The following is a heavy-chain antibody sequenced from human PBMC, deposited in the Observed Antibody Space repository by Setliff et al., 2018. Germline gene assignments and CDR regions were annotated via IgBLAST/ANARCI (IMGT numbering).Heavy chain of an antibody. V-gene: IGHV1-69*10. CDR2: IIPNLGRV. J-gene: IGHJ5*02. D-gene: IGHD6-13*01. Sequence: ASVKVSCKASGGTFSNIGISWVRQAPGQGLEWMGGIIPNLGRVKYAQRFQDRATITAEESTTTAYMELISLRSDDTAVHYCARDPIAASGTCWFDPWGQGTLVTVSS. CDR1: GGTFSNIG. CDR3: ARDPIAASGTCWFDP.